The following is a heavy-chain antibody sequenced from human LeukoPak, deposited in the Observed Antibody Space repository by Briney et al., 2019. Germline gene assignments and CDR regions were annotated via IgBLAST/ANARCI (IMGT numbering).Heavy chain of an antibody. CDR3: AGGDILTGTLDY. CDR2: ISSSGSTI. D-gene: IGHD3-9*01. V-gene: IGHV3-48*03. Sequence: PGGSLRLSCAASGFTFSSYEMNWVRQAPGKGLEWVSYISSSGSTIYYADSVKGRFTISRDNAKNSLYLQIISLRAEDTAVYYCAGGDILTGTLDYWGQGTLVTVSS. CDR1: GFTFSSYE. J-gene: IGHJ4*02.